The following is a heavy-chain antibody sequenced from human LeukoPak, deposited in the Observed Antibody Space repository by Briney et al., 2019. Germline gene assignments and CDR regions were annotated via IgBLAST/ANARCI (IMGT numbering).Heavy chain of an antibody. CDR2: IWYDGSNK. V-gene: IGHV3-33*01. Sequence: GGSLRLSGAASGFTFSSYGMHWVRQAPGKGLEWVAVIWYDGSNKYYADSVKGRFTISRDNSKNTLYLQMNSLRAEDTAVYYCARDEPPAAILGNWGQGTLVTVSS. D-gene: IGHD2-2*01. CDR3: ARDEPPAAILGN. J-gene: IGHJ4*02. CDR1: GFTFSSYG.